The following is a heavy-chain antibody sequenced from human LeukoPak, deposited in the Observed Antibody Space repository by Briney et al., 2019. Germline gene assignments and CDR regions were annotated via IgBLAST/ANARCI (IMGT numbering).Heavy chain of an antibody. CDR1: AFTFSSYW. CDR2: ISHGGSKI. CDR3: ARAGSTGSVDC. D-gene: IGHD6-19*01. J-gene: IGHJ4*02. V-gene: IGHV3-7*04. Sequence: GGSLRLSCAASAFTFSSYWMTWVRQAPGKGLEWVAIISHGGSKINYVDSVKGRFTVSRDNAKNSLYLQMNSLRAEDTAVYYCARAGSTGSVDCWGQGTLVTVSS.